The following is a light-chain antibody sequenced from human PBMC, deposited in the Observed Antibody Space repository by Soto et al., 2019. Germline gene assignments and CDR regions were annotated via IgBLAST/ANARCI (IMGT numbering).Light chain of an antibody. V-gene: IGKV3-15*01. CDR3: QHYNNWPRT. Sequence: EIVMTQSPATLSVSPGERATLSCRASQSVSSNLAWYQQKPGQAPRLLIYGASTRATGIPARFSGSGSGTEFTLTISSLQSEEFAVYYCQHYNNWPRTFGQGTKVEIK. CDR1: QSVSSN. CDR2: GAS. J-gene: IGKJ1*01.